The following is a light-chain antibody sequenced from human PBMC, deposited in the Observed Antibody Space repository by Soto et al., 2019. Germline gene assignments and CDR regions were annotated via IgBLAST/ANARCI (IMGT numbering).Light chain of an antibody. V-gene: IGKV1-12*01. CDR2: GAS. CDR3: QQANSFPIT. J-gene: IGKJ5*01. CDR1: QDVGKW. Sequence: DIQMTQSPPSVSASVGDRVTITCRASQDVGKWLAWYQQKPGKAQTLLIHGASSLQSGVPPRYSGSGYGTDFTLTISSLQPEDFATYDCQQANSFPITFGQGTRLEIK.